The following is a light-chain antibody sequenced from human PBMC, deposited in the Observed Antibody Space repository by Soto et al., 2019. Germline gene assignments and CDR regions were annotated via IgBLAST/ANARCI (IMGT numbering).Light chain of an antibody. CDR1: QSIGSAY. Sequence: EFVLTQSPGTLSLSPGERATLSCRASQSIGSAYIAWYQQKPGQAPRLLISGASKRATCIPDRFSGRGSGTDFTLTISRLEPEDFAVYYCQQYDSSHPWVYTFGQGTKLEIK. J-gene: IGKJ2*01. CDR3: QQYDSSHPWVYT. CDR2: GAS. V-gene: IGKV3-20*01.